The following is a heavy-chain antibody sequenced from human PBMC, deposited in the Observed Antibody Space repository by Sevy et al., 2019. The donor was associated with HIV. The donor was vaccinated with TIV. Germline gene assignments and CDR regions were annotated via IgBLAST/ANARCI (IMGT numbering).Heavy chain of an antibody. CDR3: AREGCTKPHDY. Sequence: RGSLRLSCAASGFTFSKYSMSCVRQPPGKGLERVSTLSFGCGEINYADSVKGRFTISRVNSKSSVYLQMNNLRPEDTAVHYCAREGCTKPHDYWGQGTLVIVSS. D-gene: IGHD2-8*01. J-gene: IGHJ4*02. V-gene: IGHV3-23*01. CDR2: LSFGCGEI. CDR1: GFTFSKYS.